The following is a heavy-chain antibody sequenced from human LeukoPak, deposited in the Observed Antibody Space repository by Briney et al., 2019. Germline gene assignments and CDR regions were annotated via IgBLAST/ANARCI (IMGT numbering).Heavy chain of an antibody. D-gene: IGHD4-11*01. CDR3: TRAHPTGPKTDY. CDR2: IRSKPYGGTP. J-gene: IGHJ4*02. CDR1: GFTFGDYA. V-gene: IGHV3-49*04. Sequence: GGSLRLSCSASGFTFGDYAMNWVRQAPGKGREWVGFIRSKPYGGTPEYAASVKGRITCSRDDSRSIAYLQMNSLKTDDTAVYYCTRAHPTGPKTDYWGQGTLVTVSS.